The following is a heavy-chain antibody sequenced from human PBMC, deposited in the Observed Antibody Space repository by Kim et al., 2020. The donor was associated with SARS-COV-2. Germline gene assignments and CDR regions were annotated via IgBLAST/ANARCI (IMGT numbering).Heavy chain of an antibody. D-gene: IGHD3-22*01. CDR3: AKYYYDSSGYNRLLYFDY. V-gene: IGHV3-23*01. J-gene: IGHJ4*02. Sequence: KGRFTISRDNSKNTLYLQMNSLRAEDTAVYYCAKYYYDSSGYNRLLYFDYWGQGTLVTVSS.